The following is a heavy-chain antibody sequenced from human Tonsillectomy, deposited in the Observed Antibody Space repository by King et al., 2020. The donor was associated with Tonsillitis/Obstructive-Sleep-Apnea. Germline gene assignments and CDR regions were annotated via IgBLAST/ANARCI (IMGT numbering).Heavy chain of an antibody. V-gene: IGHV3-9*01. CDR1: GFTFDDYA. CDR2: ISWNSGSI. CDR3: AKHEEYSSSANFDY. D-gene: IGHD6-6*01. J-gene: IGHJ4*02. Sequence: VQLVESGGGLVQPGRSLRLSCAASGFTFDDYAMHWVRQAPGKGLEWVSGISWNSGSIGYADSVKGRFTISRDNAKNSLYLQMNSMRAEDTALYYWAKHEEYSSSANFDYWGQGTLVTVSS.